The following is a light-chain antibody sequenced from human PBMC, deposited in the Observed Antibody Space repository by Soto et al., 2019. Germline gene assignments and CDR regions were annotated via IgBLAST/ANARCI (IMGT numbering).Light chain of an antibody. Sequence: QSALTQPASVSGSSGQSITISCTGTSRDVGTYNSVSWYQQHPGKAPKLIIYDVNNRPSGVSNRFSGSKSGNTASLTISGLQAEDEADYFCSSPTSSTTLGFGGGTKLTVL. V-gene: IGLV2-14*03. J-gene: IGLJ2*01. CDR2: DVN. CDR3: SSPTSSTTLG. CDR1: SRDVGTYNS.